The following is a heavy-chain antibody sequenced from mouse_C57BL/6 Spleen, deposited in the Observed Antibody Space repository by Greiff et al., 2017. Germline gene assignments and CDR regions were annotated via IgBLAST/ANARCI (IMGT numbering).Heavy chain of an antibody. CDR3: ARAAPLDYGNPYYFDY. V-gene: IGHV1-52*01. CDR1: GYTFTSYW. D-gene: IGHD2-1*01. CDR2: IDPSDSET. Sequence: QVQLQQPGAELVRPGSSVKLSCKASGYTFTSYWMHWVKQRPIQGLEWIGNIDPSDSETHYNQKFKDKATLTVDKSSSTAYMQLSSLTSEDSAVYYCARAAPLDYGNPYYFDYWGQGTTLTVSS. J-gene: IGHJ2*01.